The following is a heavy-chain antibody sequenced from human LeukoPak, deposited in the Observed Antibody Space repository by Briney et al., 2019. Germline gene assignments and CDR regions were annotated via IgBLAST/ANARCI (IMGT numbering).Heavy chain of an antibody. CDR1: GFTFSTYS. V-gene: IGHV3-23*01. Sequence: GGSLRLSCAASGFTFSTYSMNWVRQAPGKGLEWVSAISTGGAGTYYADSVKGRFTISRDNSQNTLYLQMNSLRAEDTAIYYCAKRGSALRYFDFWGQGTLVTVSS. J-gene: IGHJ4*02. CDR3: AKRGSALRYFDF. D-gene: IGHD3-9*01. CDR2: ISTGGAGT.